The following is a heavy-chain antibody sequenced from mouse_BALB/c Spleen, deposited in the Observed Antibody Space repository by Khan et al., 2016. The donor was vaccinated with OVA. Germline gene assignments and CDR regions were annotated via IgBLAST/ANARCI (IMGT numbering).Heavy chain of an antibody. CDR1: GFTFSSYG. V-gene: IGHV5-17*02. CDR3: ARWSSTMFTTGLSY. CDR2: ISSGSSTL. D-gene: IGHD2-2*01. J-gene: IGHJ3*01. Sequence: EVELVESGGGLVQPGGSRKLSCTASGFTFSSYGMYWVRQAPERGLEWVAYISSGSSTLHYADTVKGRFTISRDNPKNTLFLQLTSLRSEDTAMYYVARWSSTMFTTGLSYWGQGTLVTVSA.